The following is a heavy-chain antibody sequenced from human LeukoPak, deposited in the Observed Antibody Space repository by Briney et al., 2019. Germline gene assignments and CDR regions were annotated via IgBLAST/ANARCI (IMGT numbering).Heavy chain of an antibody. J-gene: IGHJ4*02. D-gene: IGHD1-26*01. Sequence: SETLSLTCGVSGGSIDITNYWSWVRQAPGKGLEWIGEIAHDGTTNYNPSLRSRVAVSFDRANNHFSLSLTSVTAADTAVYYCTREDRPYCPFAYWGQGVLVTVSS. V-gene: IGHV4-4*02. CDR2: IAHDGTT. CDR3: TREDRPYCPFAY. CDR1: GGSIDITNY.